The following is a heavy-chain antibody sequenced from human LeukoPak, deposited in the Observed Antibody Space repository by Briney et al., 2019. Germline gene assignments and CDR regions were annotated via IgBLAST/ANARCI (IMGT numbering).Heavy chain of an antibody. CDR3: AGGTLTRTYYYDSSGYQRDY. D-gene: IGHD3-22*01. CDR1: GFTFSSYE. CDR2: IYSGGST. J-gene: IGHJ4*02. Sequence: PGGSLRLSCAASGFTFSSYEMNWVRQAPGKGLEWVSVIYSGGSTYYADSVKGRFTISRDNSKNTLYLQMNSLRAEDTAVYYCAGGTLTRTYYYDSSGYQRDYWGQGTLVTVSS. V-gene: IGHV3-53*01.